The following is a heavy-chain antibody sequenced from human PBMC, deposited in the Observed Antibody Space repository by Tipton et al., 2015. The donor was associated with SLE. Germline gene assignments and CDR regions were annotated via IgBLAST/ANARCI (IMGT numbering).Heavy chain of an antibody. J-gene: IGHJ4*02. V-gene: IGHV3-21*01. CDR1: GGSLSYFN. CDR3: ALLLRGSYSLDY. CDR2: ISSQSSYI. Sequence: SLRLSCEVSGGSLSYFNMNWVRQSPGRGLEWVSSISSQSSYIYYADSVKGRFTISRDNAKNSLYLQMNSLRAEDTAVYYCALLLRGSYSLDYWGQGTLVTVSS. D-gene: IGHD3-16*01.